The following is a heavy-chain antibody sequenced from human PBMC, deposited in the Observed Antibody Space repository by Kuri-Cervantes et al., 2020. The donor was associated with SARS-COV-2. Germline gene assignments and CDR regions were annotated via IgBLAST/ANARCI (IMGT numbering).Heavy chain of an antibody. D-gene: IGHD3-22*01. CDR2: VSGYDGSA. J-gene: IGHJ4*02. V-gene: IGHV3-23*01. Sequence: GGSLRLSCAASGFIFSSHAMRWVRQAPGKGLEWVSTVSGYDGSAYYADSVKGRFTISRDNSKNTLYLQMNSLRAEDTAVYYCAGVKPYYDSRNLEGWGQGTLVTVSS. CDR1: GFIFSSHA. CDR3: AGVKPYYDSRNLEG.